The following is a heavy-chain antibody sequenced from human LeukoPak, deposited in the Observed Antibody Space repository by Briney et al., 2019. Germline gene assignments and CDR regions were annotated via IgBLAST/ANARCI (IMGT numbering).Heavy chain of an antibody. CDR1: GGSISSSSYY. D-gene: IGHD6-19*01. CDR2: IYYSGST. Sequence: ASETLSLTCTVSGGSISSSSYYWGWIRQPPGKGLEWIGSIYYSGSTYYNPSLKSRVTISVDTSKNQFSLKLSSVTAAGTAVYYCARGLRAVAGTDWFDPWGQGTLVTVSS. CDR3: ARGLRAVAGTDWFDP. J-gene: IGHJ5*02. V-gene: IGHV4-39*07.